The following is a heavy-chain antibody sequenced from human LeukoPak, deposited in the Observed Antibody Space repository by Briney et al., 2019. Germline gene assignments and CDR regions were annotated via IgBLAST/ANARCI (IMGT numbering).Heavy chain of an antibody. J-gene: IGHJ6*03. D-gene: IGHD3-10*01. V-gene: IGHV1-2*02. Sequence: AWVKVSRKCSGYTFTFYYMHWVRQAPGQGLERMGGTNPNGGGRKYAQKFKGRANMTRDTSISTAYMELSRLRSDDTAVYYCARGGYYYGSGSYYNRYYYYYYMAVWGKGTTVTAPS. CDR3: ARGGYYYGSGSYYNRYYYYYYMAV. CDR2: TNPNGGGR. CDR1: GYTFTFYY.